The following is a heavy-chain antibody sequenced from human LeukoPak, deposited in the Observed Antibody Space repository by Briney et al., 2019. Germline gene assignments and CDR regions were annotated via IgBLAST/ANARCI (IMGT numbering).Heavy chain of an antibody. J-gene: IGHJ4*02. CDR1: GGSISSYY. CDR2: IYYSGST. CDR3: ARQDYGDYNYFDY. Sequence: SETLSLTCTVSGGSISSYYWSWIRQPPGKGLEWIGYIYYSGSTNYNPSLKSRVTISVDTSKNQFSLKQSSVTAADTAVYYCARQDYGDYNYFDYWGQGTLVTVSS. D-gene: IGHD4-17*01. V-gene: IGHV4-59*08.